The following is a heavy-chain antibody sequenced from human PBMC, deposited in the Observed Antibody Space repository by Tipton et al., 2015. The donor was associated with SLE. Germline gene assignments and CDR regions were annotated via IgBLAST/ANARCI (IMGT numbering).Heavy chain of an antibody. J-gene: IGHJ4*02. CDR1: GFTFSDYY. CDR3: AKTFNLRQQWLDIDY. Sequence: SLRLSCAASGFTFSDYYMSWIRQAPGKGLEWVSYISSSGSTIYYADSVKGRFTISRDNSKNTLYLQMNSLRAEDTAVYYCAKTFNLRQQWLDIDYWGQGTLVTVSS. CDR2: ISSSGSTI. V-gene: IGHV3-11*04. D-gene: IGHD6-19*01.